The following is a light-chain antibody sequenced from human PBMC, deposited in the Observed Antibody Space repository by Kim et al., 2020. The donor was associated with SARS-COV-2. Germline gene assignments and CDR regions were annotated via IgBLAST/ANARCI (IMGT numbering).Light chain of an antibody. J-gene: IGLJ3*02. CDR2: QDI. Sequence: VSVSPGQTASITCSGDNLGDRYVCWYQQKPGQSPVLIIYQDIKRPSGIPERFSGSNSGNTATLTISGTQAMDEADYYCQAWDRRVFGGGTKLTVL. CDR1: NLGDRY. CDR3: QAWDRRV. V-gene: IGLV3-1*01.